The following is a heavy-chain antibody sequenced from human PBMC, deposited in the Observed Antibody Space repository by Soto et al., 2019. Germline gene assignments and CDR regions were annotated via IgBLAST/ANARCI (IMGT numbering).Heavy chain of an antibody. Sequence: QITLKESGPTLVKPTQTLTLTCTFSGFSLSSTTVAVGWIRQPPGKALEWLALIYWDDDKRYSPFLKSRLTITKDTSKNQVVLTMTNMDPVDTATYYCAHSVVAGLGYDFDYWGQGTLVTVSS. J-gene: IGHJ4*02. D-gene: IGHD6-19*01. CDR2: IYWDDDK. CDR1: GFSLSSTTVA. V-gene: IGHV2-5*02. CDR3: AHSVVAGLGYDFDY.